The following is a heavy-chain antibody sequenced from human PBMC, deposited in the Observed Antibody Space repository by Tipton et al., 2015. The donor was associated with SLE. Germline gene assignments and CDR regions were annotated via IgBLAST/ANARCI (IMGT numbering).Heavy chain of an antibody. CDR1: GFTFSSYA. V-gene: IGHV3-30*04. Sequence: SLRLSCAASGFTFSSYAMHWVRQAPGKGLEWVAVISYDGSNKYYADSVKGRFTISRDNSKNTLYLQMNSLRAEGTAVYYCASELLDALDIWGRGTMVTVSS. CDR2: ISYDGSNK. D-gene: IGHD2-15*01. J-gene: IGHJ3*02. CDR3: ASELLDALDI.